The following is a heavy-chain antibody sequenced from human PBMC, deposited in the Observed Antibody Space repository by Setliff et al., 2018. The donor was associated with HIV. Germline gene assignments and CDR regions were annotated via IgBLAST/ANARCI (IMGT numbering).Heavy chain of an antibody. J-gene: IGHJ4*02. V-gene: IGHV4-39*07. Sequence: PSETLSLTCNVSGGSISSSSYYWGWIRQPPGKGLEWIGEINHSGSTNYNPSLKSRVTISVDTSKNQFSLKLSSVTAADTAVYYCARVVGTRAVDYWGQGTLVTVSS. CDR1: GGSISSSSYY. CDR2: INHSGST. D-gene: IGHD2-21*02. CDR3: ARVVGTRAVDY.